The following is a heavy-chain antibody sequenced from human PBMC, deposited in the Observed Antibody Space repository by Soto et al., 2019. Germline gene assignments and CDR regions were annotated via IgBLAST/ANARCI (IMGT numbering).Heavy chain of an antibody. Sequence: QVRLVQSGAEVKKPGASVKVSCKTSGYNFNAFYIHWVRQAPGQGLEWMGWINPNSGGTKFAQRFQGRVTMTRDTSINTTYIEVTSLTSDDTAMYFCARAPPPRAAAGDFAYWGQGSLVTVSS. V-gene: IGHV1-2*02. CDR1: GYNFNAFY. CDR3: ARAPPPRAAAGDFAY. J-gene: IGHJ4*02. D-gene: IGHD6-13*01. CDR2: INPNSGGT.